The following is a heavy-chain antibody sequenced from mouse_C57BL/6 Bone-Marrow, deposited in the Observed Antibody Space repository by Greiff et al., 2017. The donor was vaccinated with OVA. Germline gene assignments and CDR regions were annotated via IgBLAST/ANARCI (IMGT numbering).Heavy chain of an antibody. J-gene: IGHJ1*03. CDR1: GFTFSDFY. V-gene: IGHV7-1*01. Sequence: EVKLVESGGGLVQSGRSLRLSCATSGFTFSDFYMEWVRQAPGKGLEWIAASRNKANDYTTEYSASVTGRFIVSRDTSQSILYLQMNALRAEDTAIYYCARVYDYDWYFDVWGTGTTVTVSS. CDR3: ARVYDYDWYFDV. CDR2: SRNKANDYTT. D-gene: IGHD2-4*01.